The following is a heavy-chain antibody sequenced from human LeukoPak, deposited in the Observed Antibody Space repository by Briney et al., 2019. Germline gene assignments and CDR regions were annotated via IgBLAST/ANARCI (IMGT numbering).Heavy chain of an antibody. CDR2: IYYSGST. J-gene: IGHJ3*02. CDR3: ARHKIAVAALDAFDI. CDR1: GGSISSYY. Sequence: SETLSLTCTVSGGSISSYYWSWIRQPPGKGLEWIGYIYYSGSTNYNPSLKSRVTISVDTSKNQFSLKLSSVAAADTAVYYCARHKIAVAALDAFDIWGQGTMVTVSS. V-gene: IGHV4-59*08. D-gene: IGHD6-19*01.